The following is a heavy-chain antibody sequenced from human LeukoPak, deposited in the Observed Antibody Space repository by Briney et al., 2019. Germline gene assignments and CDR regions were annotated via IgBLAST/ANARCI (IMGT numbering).Heavy chain of an antibody. CDR3: AKEGGSRGYFDY. Sequence: PGGSLRLSCAASGFTFSSYTMSWVRQAPGKGLEWVSAISGSGGSTYYADSVKGRFTIYRDNTKNTLYLQMNSLRAEDTAVYYCAKEGGSRGYFDYWGQGTLVTVSS. CDR2: ISGSGGST. V-gene: IGHV3-23*01. J-gene: IGHJ4*02. CDR1: GFTFSSYT.